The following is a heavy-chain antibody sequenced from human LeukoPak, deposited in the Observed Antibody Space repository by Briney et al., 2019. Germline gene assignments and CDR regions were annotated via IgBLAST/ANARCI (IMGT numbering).Heavy chain of an antibody. V-gene: IGHV4-59*01. CDR2: IFYGGST. D-gene: IGHD2-2*01. CDR3: ARDSGSSTSFDY. CDR1: GGSIANYY. J-gene: IGHJ4*02. Sequence: SETLSLTCTVSGGSIANYYWTWIRQPPGKGLEWIGYIFYGGSTNYNPSLKNRVTISVDMSKNQFSLRLSYVTAADTAVYYCARDSGSSTSFDYWGQGTLVTVSS.